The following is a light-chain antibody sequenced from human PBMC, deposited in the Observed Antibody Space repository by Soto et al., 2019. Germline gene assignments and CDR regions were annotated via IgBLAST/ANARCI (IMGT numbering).Light chain of an antibody. Sequence: EIVLTQSPGTLSLSPGERATLSCRASQTLNRNYLAWYQQRPGQAPRLLIYAASSRATGIPDRFSGSGSGTAFTPTISRLGPEDFAVYYCQQYDASKTFGQGTRVE. CDR2: AAS. CDR3: QQYDASKT. CDR1: QTLNRNY. J-gene: IGKJ1*01. V-gene: IGKV3-20*01.